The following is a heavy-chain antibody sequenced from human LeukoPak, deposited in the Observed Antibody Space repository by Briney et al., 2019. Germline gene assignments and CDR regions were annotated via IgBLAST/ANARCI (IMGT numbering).Heavy chain of an antibody. V-gene: IGHV4-39*07. CDR3: ARAVGGDGSGSL. CDR2: IYYSGST. Sequence: SETLSLTCAVSGGSISSSSYYWGWIRQPPGKGLEWIGSIYYSGSTYSNPSLNSQVTISVDTSNNQFSLKLSSVTAADAAVYYCARAVGGDGSGSLWGPGTLVTVSS. D-gene: IGHD3-10*01. CDR1: GGSISSSSYY. J-gene: IGHJ4*02.